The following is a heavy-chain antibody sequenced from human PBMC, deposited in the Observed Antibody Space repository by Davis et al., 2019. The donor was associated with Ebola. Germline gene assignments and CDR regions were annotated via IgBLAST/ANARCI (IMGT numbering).Heavy chain of an antibody. CDR2: INSDGSST. Sequence: GESLKISCAASGFTFSSYWMHWVRQAPGKGLVWVSRINSDGSSTSYADSVKGRFTISRDNSKNTLYLQMNSLRAEDTAVYYCARDSELLTFYYYYYGMDVWGQGTTVTVSS. V-gene: IGHV3-74*01. CDR3: ARDSELLTFYYYYYGMDV. CDR1: GFTFSSYW. D-gene: IGHD2-15*01. J-gene: IGHJ6*02.